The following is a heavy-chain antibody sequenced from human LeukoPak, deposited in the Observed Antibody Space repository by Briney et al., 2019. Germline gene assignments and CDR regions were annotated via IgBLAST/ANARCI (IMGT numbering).Heavy chain of an antibody. CDR1: GFSFSSYA. Sequence: GGSLRLSCPASGFSFSSYAMSWVRQAPGKGLEWVSSITASGHNTYYVDSVKGRFTISRDNSKNTLYLQMDSLRADETAVYYCATRPAAAIGPLVFWGQGPLVTVSS. CDR3: ATRPAAAIGPLVF. CDR2: ITASGHNT. J-gene: IGHJ4*02. D-gene: IGHD2-2*01. V-gene: IGHV3-23*01.